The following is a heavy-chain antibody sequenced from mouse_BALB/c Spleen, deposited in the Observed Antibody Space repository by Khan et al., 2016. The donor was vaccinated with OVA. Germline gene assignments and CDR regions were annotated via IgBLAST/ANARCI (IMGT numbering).Heavy chain of an antibody. CDR1: GYTFSSYY. V-gene: IGHV1S81*02. CDR3: TRSGYANPFAY. D-gene: IGHD2-10*02. J-gene: IGHJ3*01. Sequence: VQLQESGAELVKPGASVRLSCKASGYTFSSYYMYWVKQRPGQGLEWIGGINPSNGGXYFNEKFKTKATLTVDKSSSTAYMQLSSLTSEDSAVCYCTRSGYANPFAYWGQGTLVTVSA. CDR2: INPSNGGX.